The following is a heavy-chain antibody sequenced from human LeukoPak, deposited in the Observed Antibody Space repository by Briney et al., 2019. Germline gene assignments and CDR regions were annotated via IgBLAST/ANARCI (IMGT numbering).Heavy chain of an antibody. Sequence: GGSLRLSCAASGFTFSSYAMHWVRQAPGKGLEWVAFIRYDGSNKYYADSVKGRFTISRDNSKNMLYLQMNSLRAEDTAVYYCAKDLEYCSSTSCYDYYYGMDVWGQGTTVTVSS. CDR1: GFTFSSYA. D-gene: IGHD2-2*01. CDR2: IRYDGSNK. CDR3: AKDLEYCSSTSCYDYYYGMDV. V-gene: IGHV3-30*02. J-gene: IGHJ6*02.